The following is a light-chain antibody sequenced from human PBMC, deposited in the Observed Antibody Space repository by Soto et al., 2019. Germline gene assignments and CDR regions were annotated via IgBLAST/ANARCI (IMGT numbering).Light chain of an antibody. V-gene: IGKV1-39*01. J-gene: IGKJ1*01. CDR3: PQRYSTPQP. Sequence: CVDLGGRGRMKNSASQNISIYLNWYQQKPGEAPKLLIYAASNLQGGVPSSFSGSGSETDYTLTICSLQPQALPTYYSPQRYSTPQPLAQGTKVDIK. CDR1: QNISIY. CDR2: AAS.